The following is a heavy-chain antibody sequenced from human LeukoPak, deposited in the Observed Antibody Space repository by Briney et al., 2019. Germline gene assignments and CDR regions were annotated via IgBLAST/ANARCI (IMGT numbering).Heavy chain of an antibody. J-gene: IGHJ4*02. CDR3: ARGVPPLYSSSWYAY. D-gene: IGHD6-13*01. CDR2: IYHSGSS. V-gene: IGHV4-38-2*02. CDR1: GYSISRGYY. Sequence: SETLSLTCTVSGYSISRGYYWGWSRQPQGKGLEWIGNIYHSGSSYYNPSLKSRVTISVDKSKNQFSLKLSSVTAADTAVYYCARGVPPLYSSSWYAYWGQGTLVTVSS.